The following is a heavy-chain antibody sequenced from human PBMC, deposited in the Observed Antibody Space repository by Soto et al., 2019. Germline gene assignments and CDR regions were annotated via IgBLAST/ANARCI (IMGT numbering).Heavy chain of an antibody. J-gene: IGHJ5*01. CDR3: SKNGTTWFAS. Sequence: QVQLVQSGPELKKPGASVKVSCKTSGYSFHNSGISWVRQAPGQGLEWMGWISVLNGYAHYGQKFQGRVIMTADTCTSTAYMECRGLRADDKAMYYCSKNGTTWFASWGQGTPVTVSS. D-gene: IGHD1-1*01. V-gene: IGHV1-18*01. CDR1: GYSFHNSG. CDR2: ISVLNGYA.